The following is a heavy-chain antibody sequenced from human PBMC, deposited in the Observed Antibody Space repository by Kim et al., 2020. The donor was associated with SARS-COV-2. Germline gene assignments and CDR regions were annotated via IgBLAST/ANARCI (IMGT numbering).Heavy chain of an antibody. D-gene: IGHD3-3*01. Sequence: SETLSLTCTVSGGSISSYYWSWIRQPPGKGLEWIGYIYYSGSTNYNPSLKSRDTISVDTSKNQFSLKLSSVTAADTAVYYCARVPPIGEGILDYWGQGTLVTVSS. CDR3: ARVPPIGEGILDY. V-gene: IGHV4-59*01. CDR2: IYYSGST. J-gene: IGHJ4*02. CDR1: GGSISSYY.